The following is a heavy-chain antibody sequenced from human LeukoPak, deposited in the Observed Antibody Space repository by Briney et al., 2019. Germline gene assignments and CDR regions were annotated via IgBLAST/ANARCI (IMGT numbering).Heavy chain of an antibody. CDR2: IYNDGST. J-gene: IGHJ3*02. V-gene: IGHV3-53*01. CDR1: GFTVSSSY. Sequence: GGSLRLSCAASGFTVSSSYMSWVRQAPGKGLEWVSIIYNDGSTYYADSMKGRFTISRDNSKNTLYLQVNSLRAEDTAMYYCARNILFAFDIWGQGTMVTVSS. CDR3: ARNILFAFDI.